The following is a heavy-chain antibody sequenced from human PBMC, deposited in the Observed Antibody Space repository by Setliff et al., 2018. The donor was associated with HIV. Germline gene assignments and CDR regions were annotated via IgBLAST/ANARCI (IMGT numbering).Heavy chain of an antibody. Sequence: PSETLSLTCTVSGGSLSCYYWNWIRPPPGKGLEWIGYIYYDGNTNDYPSLKTRVTLSVDSTKNQLFLRLSSVTAADTAVYYCARDPPKDSNIYFDLWCQGTLVTVSS. J-gene: IGHJ4*02. V-gene: IGHV4-59*01. D-gene: IGHD6-13*01. CDR1: GGSLSCYY. CDR2: IYYDGNT. CDR3: ARDPPKDSNIYFDL.